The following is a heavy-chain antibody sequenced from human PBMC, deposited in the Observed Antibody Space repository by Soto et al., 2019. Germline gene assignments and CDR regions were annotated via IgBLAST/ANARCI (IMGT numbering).Heavy chain of an antibody. D-gene: IGHD1-26*01. V-gene: IGHV5-51*01. Sequence: PGESLKISCKGSGYSFTSYWIGWVRQMPGKGLEWMGIIYPGDSDTRYSPSFQGQVTISADKSISTAYLQWSSLKASDTAMYYCYSGSYYYYYGMDVSGQGTTVTVSS. J-gene: IGHJ6*02. CDR2: IYPGDSDT. CDR3: YSGSYYYYYGMDV. CDR1: GYSFTSYW.